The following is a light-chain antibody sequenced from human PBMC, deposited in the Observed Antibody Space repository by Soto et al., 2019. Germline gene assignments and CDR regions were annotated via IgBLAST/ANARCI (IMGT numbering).Light chain of an antibody. V-gene: IGKV3-11*01. Sequence: EIVLPQSPATLSSSPGERATLSCRASQSVSSYLAWYQQKPGQAPRLLIYDASDMSTGIPARFSGSGSGTDFTLTISSLGPADCAVYYCQQRSTWPRTFGQGTKVEIK. CDR3: QQRSTWPRT. CDR1: QSVSSY. CDR2: DAS. J-gene: IGKJ1*01.